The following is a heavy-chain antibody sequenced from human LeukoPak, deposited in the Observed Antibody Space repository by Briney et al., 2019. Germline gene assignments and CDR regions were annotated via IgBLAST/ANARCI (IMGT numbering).Heavy chain of an antibody. D-gene: IGHD1-26*01. CDR1: GLIFSSAW. CDR3: ARDGSYKLDY. V-gene: IGHV3-74*01. J-gene: IGHJ4*02. CDR2: IKSDGTA. Sequence: GGSLRLSCAASGLIFSSAWMHWVRQTPGKGLVWISRIKSDGTATYADSVRGQFTIPRDNANITLYLQMNNLRADDTGIYYCARDGSYKLDYWGQGALVTVSS.